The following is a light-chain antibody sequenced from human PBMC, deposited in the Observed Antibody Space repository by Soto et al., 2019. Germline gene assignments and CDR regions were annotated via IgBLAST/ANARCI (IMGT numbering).Light chain of an antibody. Sequence: EIVLTQSPATLSLSPGERATLSCRASQSVSNYLAWFQHKPGQAPRLLIYDISNRASGIPARFSGGGSGTEFSLTISSLEPADFAVYYCHYRSNWPPGLTFGGGTKVEIQ. CDR3: HYRSNWPPGLT. J-gene: IGKJ4*01. CDR1: QSVSNY. CDR2: DIS. V-gene: IGKV3-11*01.